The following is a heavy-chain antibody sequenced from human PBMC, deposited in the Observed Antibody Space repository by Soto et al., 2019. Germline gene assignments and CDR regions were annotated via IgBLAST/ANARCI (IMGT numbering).Heavy chain of an antibody. V-gene: IGHV4-59*01. D-gene: IGHD6-13*01. CDR1: GGSISSYY. J-gene: IGHJ4*02. CDR2: IYYSGST. Sequence: SETLSLTCTVSGGSISSYYWSWIRQPPGKGLEWIGYIYYSGSTNYNPSLKSRVTISVDTSKNQFSLKLSSVTAADTAVYYCARGLAAAGTWSVDYWGPGTLVTVSS. CDR3: ARGLAAAGTWSVDY.